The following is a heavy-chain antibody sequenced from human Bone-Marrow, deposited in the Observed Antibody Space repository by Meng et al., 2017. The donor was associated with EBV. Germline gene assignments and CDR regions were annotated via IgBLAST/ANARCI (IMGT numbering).Heavy chain of an antibody. Sequence: EVQLVEAGGGLVKPWGSLRLSCAASGFTFSNAWMSWVRQAPEKGLEWVSVIYSGGSTYYADSVKGRFTISRDNSKNTLYLQMNSLRAEDTAVYYCASAKYGGTIPVDYWGQGTLVTVSS. CDR3: ASAKYGGTIPVDY. CDR2: IYSGGST. V-gene: IGHV3-66*01. D-gene: IGHD4-23*01. CDR1: GFTFSNAW. J-gene: IGHJ4*02.